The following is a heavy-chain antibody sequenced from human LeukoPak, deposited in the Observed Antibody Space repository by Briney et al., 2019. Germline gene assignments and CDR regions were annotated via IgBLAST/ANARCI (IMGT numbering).Heavy chain of an antibody. J-gene: IGHJ4*02. V-gene: IGHV4-61*01. CDR1: XGSVXXGXXX. CDR2: IYYSGSK. D-gene: IGHD4-17*01. Sequence: SLTCXVSXGSVXXGXXXWXXXXXPPXXXLGXXXXIYYSGSKNYNHSQKSRDKKSVYTTKNQFSKKLSSVTAADTAVYYCARDSTTVTXXXYFDYWGQGTLVTXSS. CDR3: ARDSTTVTXXXYFDY.